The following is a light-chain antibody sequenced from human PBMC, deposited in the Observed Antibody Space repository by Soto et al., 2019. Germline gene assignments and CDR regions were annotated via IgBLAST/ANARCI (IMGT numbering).Light chain of an antibody. CDR3: QQYNSYPYT. Sequence: DSHMTQSPSTLSASVGDRVTITCRASQSISSWLAWYQQKPGKAPKLLIYDASSLESGVPSRFSGSGSGTEFTLTISSLQPDDFAPYYCQQYNSYPYTFGQGTRLEIK. CDR2: DAS. V-gene: IGKV1-5*01. J-gene: IGKJ5*01. CDR1: QSISSW.